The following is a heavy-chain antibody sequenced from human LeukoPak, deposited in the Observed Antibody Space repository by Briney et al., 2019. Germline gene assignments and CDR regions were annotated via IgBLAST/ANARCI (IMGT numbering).Heavy chain of an antibody. CDR2: INPDGSTI. Sequence: PGGSLRLSCAASGFTFSNYWVHWVRQAPGKGLVWVSRINPDGSTINYADSVKGRFTISRDNAKNTLYLQMNSLRAEDTAVYYCATAGNYRFDYWGQEPWSPSPQ. CDR1: GFTFSNYW. CDR3: ATAGNYRFDY. V-gene: IGHV3-74*01. D-gene: IGHD1-7*01. J-gene: IGHJ4*01.